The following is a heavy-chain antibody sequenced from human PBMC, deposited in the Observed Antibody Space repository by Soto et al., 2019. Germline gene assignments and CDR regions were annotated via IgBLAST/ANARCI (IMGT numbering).Heavy chain of an antibody. J-gene: IGHJ6*02. CDR3: ARSLRDGYNWNYYYGMDV. V-gene: IGHV3-30*03. CDR1: GFTFSSYG. D-gene: IGHD5-12*01. Sequence: GGSLRLSCAASGFTFSSYGMHWVRQAPGKGLEWVAVISYDGSNKYYADSVKGRFTISRDNSKNTLYLQMNSLRAEDTAVYYCARSLRDGYNWNYYYGMDVWGQGTTVTVSS. CDR2: ISYDGSNK.